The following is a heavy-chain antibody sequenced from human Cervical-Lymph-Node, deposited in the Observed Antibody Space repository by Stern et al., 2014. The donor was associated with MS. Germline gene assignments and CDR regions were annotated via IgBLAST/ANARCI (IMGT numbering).Heavy chain of an antibody. J-gene: IGHJ4*02. CDR3: ARDTSSPERSDW. Sequence: EVQLVESGGGVIQPGGSLRLSCTASGFTVSRDYMTWVRQAPGKGLERVSLITNVGSTFYTDSVEGRFTISRDDSKNTVYLHMTSLRAEDTAMYYCARDTSSPERSDWWGQGTLVTVSS. D-gene: IGHD1-1*01. V-gene: IGHV3-53*01. CDR2: ITNVGST. CDR1: GFTVSRDY.